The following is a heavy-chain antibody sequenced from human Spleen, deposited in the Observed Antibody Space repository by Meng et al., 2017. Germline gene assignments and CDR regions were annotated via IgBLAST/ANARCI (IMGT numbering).Heavy chain of an antibody. CDR2: INPNSGDT. CDR3: ASEYNYGPNFDY. V-gene: IGHV1-2*02. J-gene: IGHJ4*02. D-gene: IGHD3-10*01. Sequence: QVQLVQSGSELKKPGASVKVACKASGYSFTAYAMAWVRQVPGQGLEWMGWINPNSGDTKYAQKFQGRVTMTRDTSFSTAYVELSRLRSDDTAVYYCASEYNYGPNFDYWGQGTLVTVSS. CDR1: GYSFTAYA.